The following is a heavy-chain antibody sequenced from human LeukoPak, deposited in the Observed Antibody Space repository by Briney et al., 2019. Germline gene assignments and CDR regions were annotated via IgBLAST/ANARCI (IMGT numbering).Heavy chain of an antibody. V-gene: IGHV3-23*01. CDR3: AKVLSTGYYYDY. CDR1: GFTFRNYA. Sequence: GGSLRLSCAASGFTFRNYAMIWVRQAPGKGLEWVSAITGGGDVTYYRDSVKGRFTVSRDNSQNTLYLQMDSLRAEDTAVYYCAKVLSTGYYYDYWGRGTQVTVSS. D-gene: IGHD3-22*01. CDR2: ITGGGDVT. J-gene: IGHJ4*02.